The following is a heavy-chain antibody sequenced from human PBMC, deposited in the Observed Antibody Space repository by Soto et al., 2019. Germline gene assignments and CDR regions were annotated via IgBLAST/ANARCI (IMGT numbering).Heavy chain of an antibody. J-gene: IGHJ4*02. CDR1: GGSISSYY. CDR3: ASSYYDSSGYPYYFDY. CDR2: IYYSGST. V-gene: IGHV4-59*01. D-gene: IGHD3-22*01. Sequence: SETLSLTCTVSGGSISSYYWRWIRQPPGKGLEWIGYIYYSGSTNYNPSLKSRVTISVDTSKNQFSLKLSSVTAADTAVYYCASSYYDSSGYPYYFDYWGQGTLVTVSS.